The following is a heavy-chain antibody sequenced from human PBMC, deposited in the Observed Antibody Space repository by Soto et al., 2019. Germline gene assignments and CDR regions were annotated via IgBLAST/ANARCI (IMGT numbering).Heavy chain of an antibody. CDR3: ARGGHVVVVTAALDS. D-gene: IGHD2-21*02. CDR1: GDTFTDYY. CDR2: VNPSGGHT. Sequence: QVQLMQSGAEVKKPGASVKVSCKASGDTFTDYYIHWVRQAPGQGLEWMGTVNPSGGHTTYAQHFLGRVTITRDPSTSTLYMELTSLTSDDTAVYYCARGGHVVVVTAALDSWGQGTLVTVSS. J-gene: IGHJ4*02. V-gene: IGHV1-46*01.